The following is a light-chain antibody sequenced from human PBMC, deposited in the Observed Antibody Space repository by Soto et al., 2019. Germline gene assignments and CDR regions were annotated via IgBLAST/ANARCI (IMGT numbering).Light chain of an antibody. V-gene: IGLV2-8*01. Sequence: QSALTQPASVSGSPGQSITISCTGTSNDIGGYNYVSWYQQHPGEAPKLIIYEVSKRPSGVPDRFSGSKSGNTASLTVSGLQAEDEGDYYCCSYGGGNNFYVFGTGTKLTVL. CDR2: EVS. CDR3: CSYGGGNNFYV. CDR1: SNDIGGYNY. J-gene: IGLJ1*01.